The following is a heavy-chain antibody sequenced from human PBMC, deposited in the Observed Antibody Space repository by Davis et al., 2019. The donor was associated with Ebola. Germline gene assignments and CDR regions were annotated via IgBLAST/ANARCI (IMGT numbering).Heavy chain of an antibody. D-gene: IGHD6-19*01. CDR1: GYTFTTYD. Sequence: ASVKVSCKASGYTFTTYDINWVRQATGQGLEWMGWMNPNSGNTGYAQKFQGRVTMTRNPSISTAYMELSSLRSEDTAVYYCAKDLGTLAVAGLDYWGQGTLVTVSS. CDR2: MNPNSGNT. V-gene: IGHV1-8*01. CDR3: AKDLGTLAVAGLDY. J-gene: IGHJ4*02.